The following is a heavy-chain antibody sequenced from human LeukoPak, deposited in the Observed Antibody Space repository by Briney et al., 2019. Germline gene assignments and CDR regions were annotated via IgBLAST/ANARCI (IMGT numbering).Heavy chain of an antibody. CDR2: IKSRTDGGTT. CDR1: GFTLSNAW. J-gene: IGHJ4*02. D-gene: IGHD3-22*01. V-gene: IGHV3-15*01. Sequence: GGSLRLSCAASGFTLSNAWMSWVRQAPGKGLEWVGRIKSRTDGGTTDYAAPVKGRFTISRDDSRNTLYLQMNSLKAEDTAVYYCTTLTMMLVHLDCWGQGTLVTVSS. CDR3: TTLTMMLVHLDC.